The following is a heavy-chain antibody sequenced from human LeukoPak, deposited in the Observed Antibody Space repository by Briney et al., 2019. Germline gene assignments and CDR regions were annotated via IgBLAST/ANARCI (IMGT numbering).Heavy chain of an antibody. D-gene: IGHD4-17*01. CDR2: INHSGTT. CDR3: ARSPGQSLRSAWFDP. V-gene: IGHV4-34*01. CDR1: GGSFSGNY. Sequence: SETLSLTCAVYGGSFSGNYWSWIRQPPGKGLEWIGDINHSGTTNYNPSLKSRVTISVDTSKNQFSLKLSSVTAADTAVYYCARSPGQSLRSAWFDPWGQGTLVTVSS. J-gene: IGHJ5*02.